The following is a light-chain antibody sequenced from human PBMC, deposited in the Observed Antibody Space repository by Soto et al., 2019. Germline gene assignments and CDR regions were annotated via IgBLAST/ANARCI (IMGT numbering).Light chain of an antibody. J-gene: IGKJ3*01. CDR1: PNVSSN. V-gene: IGKV3-15*01. Sequence: EIVMTQSPATLSVSPGERATLSCRTSPNVSSNLAWYQQKPGQAPRLLIYGASTRATGIPARFSGSGSGTDFTLTISSLQSEDFAVYYCQQYNNWPPFTFGPGTKVDIK. CDR2: GAS. CDR3: QQYNNWPPFT.